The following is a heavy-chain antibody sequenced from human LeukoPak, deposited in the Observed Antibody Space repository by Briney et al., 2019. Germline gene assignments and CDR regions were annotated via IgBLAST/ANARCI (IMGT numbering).Heavy chain of an antibody. CDR2: ITATSLHI. J-gene: IGHJ3*02. Sequence: PGGSLRLSCAPSGVTFSGYSMNWVPEARGKGGGWGSAITATSLHIYYADSVKGRFTISRDNAKNSLYLQMNSLRVEDTALYYCARVRSVGGNPHAFNIWGQGTMVTVSS. V-gene: IGHV3-21*01. CDR1: GVTFSGYS. CDR3: ARVRSVGGNPHAFNI. D-gene: IGHD4-23*01.